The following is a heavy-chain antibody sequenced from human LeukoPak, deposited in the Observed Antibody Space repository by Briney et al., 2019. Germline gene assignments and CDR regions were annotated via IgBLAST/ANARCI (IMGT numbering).Heavy chain of an antibody. CDR2: ISSSGSAK. CDR1: GFTFSNYA. D-gene: IGHD6-6*01. V-gene: IGHV3-48*04. Sequence: GGSLRLSCAASGFTFSNYAMNWVRQAPGKGLEWVSFISSSGSAKVYADSVKGRFTISRDNAKNSLYLQMNSLRVEDTAVYYCANVDYSSSHYWGQGTLVTVSS. CDR3: ANVDYSSSHY. J-gene: IGHJ4*02.